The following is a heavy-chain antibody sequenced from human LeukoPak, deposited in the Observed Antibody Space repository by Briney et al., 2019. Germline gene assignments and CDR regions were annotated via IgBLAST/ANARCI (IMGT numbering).Heavy chain of an antibody. Sequence: ASVKVSCKASGGTFSSYAISWVRQAPGQGLEWMGGIIPIFGTANYAQKFQGRVTITADESTSTAYMELSSLRPEDTAVYYCATTSGRYSYGPGYYYYGMDVWGKGTTVTVSS. D-gene: IGHD5-18*01. V-gene: IGHV1-69*01. CDR1: GGTFSSYA. CDR3: ATTSGRYSYGPGYYYYGMDV. CDR2: IIPIFGTA. J-gene: IGHJ6*04.